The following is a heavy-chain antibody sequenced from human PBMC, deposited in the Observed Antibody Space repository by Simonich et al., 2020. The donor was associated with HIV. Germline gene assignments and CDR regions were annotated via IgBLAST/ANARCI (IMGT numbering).Heavy chain of an antibody. V-gene: IGHV4-34*01. D-gene: IGHD6-13*01. J-gene: IGHJ1*01. CDR1: GGSFSGYS. CDR3: ARLTAGGLGEYFQH. CDR2: INHSGIT. Sequence: QVQLQQWGAGLLKPSETLSLTCAVYGGSFSGYSWSWIRQPPWKGLEWLGEINHSGITNYNPSLKRRVTISVDTSKNQFSLKLSSVTAADTAVYYCARLTAGGLGEYFQHWGQGTLVTVSS.